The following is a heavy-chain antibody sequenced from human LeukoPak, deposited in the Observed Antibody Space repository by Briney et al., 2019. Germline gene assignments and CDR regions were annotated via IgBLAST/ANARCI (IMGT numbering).Heavy chain of an antibody. J-gene: IGHJ4*02. CDR2: INPTGGST. CDR3: ARTAARRFDY. Sequence: GASVKVSCKASVDTFPSYFMHWVRQAPGQGLEWMGIINPTGGSTTYAQKFQGRVTMTRDTSTSTVYMELSSLRSDDTAVYYCARTAARRFDYWGQGTLVTVSS. D-gene: IGHD6-6*01. V-gene: IGHV1-46*01. CDR1: VDTFPSYF.